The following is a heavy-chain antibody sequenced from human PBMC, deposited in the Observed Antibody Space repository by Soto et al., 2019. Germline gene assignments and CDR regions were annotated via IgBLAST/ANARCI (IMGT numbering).Heavy chain of an antibody. V-gene: IGHV4-34*01. CDR1: GGSFSGYY. Sequence: SETLSLTCAVYGGSFSGYYWSWIRQPPGKGLEWIGEINHSGSTNYNPSLKSRVTISVDTSKNQFSLKLSSVTAADTAVYYCARTNYDFWSAPNWFDPWGQGTLVTVSS. CDR3: ARTNYDFWSAPNWFDP. J-gene: IGHJ5*02. CDR2: INHSGST. D-gene: IGHD3-3*01.